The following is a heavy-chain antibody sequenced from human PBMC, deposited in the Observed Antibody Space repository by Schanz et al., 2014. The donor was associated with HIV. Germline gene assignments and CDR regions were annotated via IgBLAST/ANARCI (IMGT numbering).Heavy chain of an antibody. Sequence: QVQLVESGGGVVQPGRSLRLSCAASGFTFSSYAMHWVRQAPGKGLEREAVISYDGSNQNYADSVKGRFTISRDNSKNTLYLQMNSLRAEDTAVYYCARGSGPYYYYYGMDVWGQGTTVTVSS. V-gene: IGHV3-30-3*01. CDR1: GFTFSSYA. CDR2: ISYDGSNQ. CDR3: ARGSGPYYYYYGMDV. D-gene: IGHD3-10*01. J-gene: IGHJ6*02.